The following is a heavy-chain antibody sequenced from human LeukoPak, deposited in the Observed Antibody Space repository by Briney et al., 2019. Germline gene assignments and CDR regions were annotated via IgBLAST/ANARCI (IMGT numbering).Heavy chain of an antibody. J-gene: IGHJ4*02. CDR1: GFTFDDYG. D-gene: IGHD3-3*01. V-gene: IGHV3-20*04. Sequence: GGSLRLSCAASGFTFDDYGMGWVRQAPGKGLEWVSGINWNGGSTGYADSVKGRFTISRDNAKNSLYLQMNSLRAEDTALYYCARDRGTYYDFWSGYPDYWGQGTLVTVSS. CDR2: INWNGGST. CDR3: ARDRGTYYDFWSGYPDY.